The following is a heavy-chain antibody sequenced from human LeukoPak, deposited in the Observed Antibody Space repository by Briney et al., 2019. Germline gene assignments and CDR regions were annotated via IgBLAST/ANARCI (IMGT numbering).Heavy chain of an antibody. CDR1: GFTLSSYA. J-gene: IGHJ4*02. D-gene: IGHD3-10*01. V-gene: IGHV3-23*01. CDR2: ISGSGGST. Sequence: PGGSLRLSCAASGFTLSSYAMSSVRQAPGEGLEWVSAISGSGGSTYYADSVKGRFTISRDNSKNTLYLQMNSLRAEDTAVYYCAKVRYGSGSYYNVDISYFDYWGQGTLVTVSS. CDR3: AKVRYGSGSYYNVDISYFDY.